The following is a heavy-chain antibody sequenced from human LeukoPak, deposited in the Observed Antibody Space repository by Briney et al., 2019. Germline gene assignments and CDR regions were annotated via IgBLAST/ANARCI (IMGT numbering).Heavy chain of an antibody. Sequence: GGSLRLSCADSGFTLSSYAMHCLRQAPGKGLEWVAVVSYDGTNKYYADSVKGRFTISRDNSKNTLYLQMNSLRAEDTAVYYCARDILMGSYSYYYMDVWGKGTTVTVSS. J-gene: IGHJ6*03. CDR3: ARDILMGSYSYYYMDV. D-gene: IGHD2-8*01. V-gene: IGHV3-30*04. CDR1: GFTLSSYA. CDR2: VSYDGTNK.